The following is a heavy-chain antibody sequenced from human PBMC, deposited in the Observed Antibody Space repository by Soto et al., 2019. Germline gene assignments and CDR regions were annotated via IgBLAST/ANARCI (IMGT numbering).Heavy chain of an antibody. D-gene: IGHD2-21*01. CDR2: IWYDGSNK. V-gene: IGHV3-33*01. Sequence: QVQLVESGGGVVQPGRSLRLSCAASGFTFSSYGMHWVRQAPGKGLEWVAVIWYDGSNKYYADSVKGRFTISRDNSKNTLYLQMNSLRAEDTAVYYCARDVVGYGMDVWGQGTTVTVSS. CDR3: ARDVVGYGMDV. J-gene: IGHJ6*02. CDR1: GFTFSSYG.